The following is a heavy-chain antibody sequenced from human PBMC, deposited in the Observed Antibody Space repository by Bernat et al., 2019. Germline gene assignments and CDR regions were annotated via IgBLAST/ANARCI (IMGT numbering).Heavy chain of an antibody. D-gene: IGHD3-10*01. CDR1: GGTFSSYT. J-gene: IGHJ4*02. CDR3: ATLWFGEST. V-gene: IGHV1-69*02. CDR2: IIPILGIA. Sequence: QVQLAQSGAEVKKPGSSVKVPCKASGGTFSSYTISWVRQAPGQGLEWLGRIIPILGIANYAQKFQGRVTITADKSTSTAYMELSSLRSEDTAVYYCATLWFGESTWGQGTLVTVSS.